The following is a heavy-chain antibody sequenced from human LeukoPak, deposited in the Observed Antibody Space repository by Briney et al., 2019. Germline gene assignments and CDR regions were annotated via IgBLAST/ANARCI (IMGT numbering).Heavy chain of an antibody. V-gene: IGHV3-74*01. CDR2: IKADGSDT. Sequence: PGGSLRLSCAASGFTFSSDWMHWVRQAPGKGLVWVSRIKADGSDTSYADSVKGRFTISRGNAKNTLYLQMNSLRAEDTAVYSCARDSAECTGGYCYFVSWGQGTLVTVSS. D-gene: IGHD2-8*02. CDR3: ARDSAECTGGYCYFVS. J-gene: IGHJ4*02. CDR1: GFTFSSDW.